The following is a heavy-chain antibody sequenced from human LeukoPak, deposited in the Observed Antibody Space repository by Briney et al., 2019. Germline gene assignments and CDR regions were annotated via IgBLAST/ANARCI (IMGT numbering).Heavy chain of an antibody. D-gene: IGHD3-10*01. Sequence: PGGSLRLSCAASGFTFSSYAMHWVRQAPGKGLEWVAVISYDGSNKYYADSVKGRFTISRDNSKNTLYLQMNSLRAEDTAVYYCAKGGSSTMVRGVIGYMDVWGKGTTVTISS. V-gene: IGHV3-30*04. CDR1: GFTFSSYA. CDR3: AKGGSSTMVRGVIGYMDV. CDR2: ISYDGSNK. J-gene: IGHJ6*03.